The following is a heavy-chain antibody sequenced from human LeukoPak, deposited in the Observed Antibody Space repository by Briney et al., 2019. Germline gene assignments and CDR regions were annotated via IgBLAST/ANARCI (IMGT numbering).Heavy chain of an antibody. V-gene: IGHV1-2*02. CDR2: INPNSGGT. CDR1: GYTFTGYY. Sequence: ASVKVSCKASGYTFTGYYMHWVRQAPGQGLEWMGWINPNSGGTNYAQKFQGRVTMTRDTSISTAYMELSRLRSDDTAVYYCARLTRRITMIVVVTTGAFDIWGQGTMVTVSS. D-gene: IGHD3-22*01. J-gene: IGHJ3*02. CDR3: ARLTRRITMIVVVTTGAFDI.